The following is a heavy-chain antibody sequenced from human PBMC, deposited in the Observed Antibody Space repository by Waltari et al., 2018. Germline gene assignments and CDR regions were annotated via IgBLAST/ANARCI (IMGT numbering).Heavy chain of an antibody. J-gene: IGHJ6*02. CDR2: INHSGST. V-gene: IGHV4-34*01. D-gene: IGHD3-10*01. CDR1: GGSFSGYY. Sequence: QVQLQQWGAGLLKPSETLSLTCAVYGGSFSGYYWSWIRQPPGKGREWIGEINHSGSTNYNPSRKSRVTISVDTSKNQFSLKLSSVTAADTAVYYCARGGLLLWFGESTGYYGMDVWGQGTTVTVSS. CDR3: ARGGLLLWFGESTGYYGMDV.